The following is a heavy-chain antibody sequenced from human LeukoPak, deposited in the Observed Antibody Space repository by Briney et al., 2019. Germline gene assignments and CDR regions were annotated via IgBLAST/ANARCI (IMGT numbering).Heavy chain of an antibody. J-gene: IGHJ4*02. CDR3: AKDADPPH. CDR2: ISGTGGST. Sequence: GGSLRLSCAASGFTFSTYAMTWVRQAPGKGLEWVSLISGTGGSTYYADSVKGRFTISRDNSKDTLYLQMNSLRAEDTAVYYCAKDADPPHWGQGTLVTVSS. CDR1: GFTFSTYA. V-gene: IGHV3-23*01.